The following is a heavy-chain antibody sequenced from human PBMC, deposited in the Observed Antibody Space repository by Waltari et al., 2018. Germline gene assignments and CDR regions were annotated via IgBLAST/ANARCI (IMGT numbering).Heavy chain of an antibody. D-gene: IGHD2-21*01. V-gene: IGHV1-46*01. Sequence: QVQLVQSGAEVKKPGDSVKISCKTSEYTFTSSYIHWVRQAPGQGLEWMGIINPSGGSTIYAQKFQGRVTMTRDTSTSTVYMELSSLRSEDTAVYYCALDRGALWMDVWGQGTTVTVSS. CDR1: EYTFTSSY. J-gene: IGHJ6*02. CDR3: ALDRGALWMDV. CDR2: INPSGGST.